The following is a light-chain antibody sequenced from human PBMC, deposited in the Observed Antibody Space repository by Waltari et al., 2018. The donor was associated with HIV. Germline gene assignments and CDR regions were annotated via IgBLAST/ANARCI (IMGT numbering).Light chain of an antibody. CDR3: QQYYSTPFT. CDR1: QSVIYSSNNKNY. V-gene: IGKV4-1*01. CDR2: WAS. J-gene: IGKJ3*01. Sequence: DIMMTQSPDSLAVSLGERATINCKSSQSVIYSSNNKNYLSWFQQKPGQPPRLLIYWASTRETGVPDRFSGGGSGTDFTLTISSLQAEDVAVYYCQQYYSTPFTFGPGTRVDIK.